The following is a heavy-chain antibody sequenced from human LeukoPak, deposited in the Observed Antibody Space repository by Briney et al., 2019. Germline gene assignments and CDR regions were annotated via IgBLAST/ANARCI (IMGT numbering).Heavy chain of an antibody. Sequence: GGSLRLSCAASGFTFSNAWMSWVRQAPGKGLEWVGRIKSKTDGGTTDYAAPVKGRFTISRDDSKNTLYLQMNSLRAEDTAVYYCARVYVRHVDVWGKGTTVTVSS. V-gene: IGHV3-15*01. CDR2: IKSKTDGGTT. D-gene: IGHD2-8*01. J-gene: IGHJ6*04. CDR1: GFTFSNAW. CDR3: ARVYVRHVDV.